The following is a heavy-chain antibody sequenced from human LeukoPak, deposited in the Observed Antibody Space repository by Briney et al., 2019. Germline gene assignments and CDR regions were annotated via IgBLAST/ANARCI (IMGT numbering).Heavy chain of an antibody. Sequence: GGSLRLSCTVSGFTVSSNSWSWVRQAPGKGLEWVSFIYSGGNTHYSDSVTGRFTISRDNSKNTLYLQMNSLRAEDTAVYYCAREAVAGPSDYWGQGTLVTVSS. J-gene: IGHJ4*02. D-gene: IGHD6-19*01. CDR1: GFTVSSNS. CDR3: AREAVAGPSDY. CDR2: IYSGGNT. V-gene: IGHV3-53*01.